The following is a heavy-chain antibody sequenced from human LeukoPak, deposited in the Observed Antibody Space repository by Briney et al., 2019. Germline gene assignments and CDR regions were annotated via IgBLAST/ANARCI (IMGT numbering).Heavy chain of an antibody. V-gene: IGHV6-1*01. D-gene: IGHD3-10*01. J-gene: IGHJ5*02. Sequence: SQTLSLTCAISGDSVSSNSAAWNWIRQSPSRGLEWLGRTYYRSKWYNDYAVSVKSRITINPDTPKNQFSLQLNSVTPEDTAVYYCARETSITMVRGVIVVHWFDPWGQGTLVTVSS. CDR1: GDSVSSNSAA. CDR3: ARETSITMVRGVIVVHWFDP. CDR2: TYYRSKWYN.